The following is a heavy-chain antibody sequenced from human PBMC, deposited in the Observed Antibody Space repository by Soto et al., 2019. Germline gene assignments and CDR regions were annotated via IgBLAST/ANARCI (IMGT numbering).Heavy chain of an antibody. CDR3: AKDRRTMVRGVIGYFDY. D-gene: IGHD3-10*01. J-gene: IGHJ4*02. CDR1: GFTFSSYA. V-gene: IGHV3-23*01. Sequence: PGGSLRLSCAASGFTFSSYAMSWVRQAPGKGLEWVSAISGSGGSTYYADSVKGRFTISRDNSKNTLYLQMNSLRAEDTAVYYCAKDRRTMVRGVIGYFDYWGQGTLVTVSS. CDR2: ISGSGGST.